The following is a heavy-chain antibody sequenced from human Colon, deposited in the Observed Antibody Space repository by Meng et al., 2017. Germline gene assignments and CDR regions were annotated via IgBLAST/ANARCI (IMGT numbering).Heavy chain of an antibody. CDR3: TTSVRAYNYDSAGYPY. CDR2: IRSTTDGETT. Sequence: GESLKISCAASGFTFSHAWMTWVRQVRGKGLEWVGRIRSTTDGETTEYATPVRGRFTISRDDSKNTLYLQMNSLKTEDTAVYYCTTSVRAYNYDSAGYPYWGQGILVTVSS. CDR1: GFTFSHAW. V-gene: IGHV3-15*01. J-gene: IGHJ4*02. D-gene: IGHD3-22*01.